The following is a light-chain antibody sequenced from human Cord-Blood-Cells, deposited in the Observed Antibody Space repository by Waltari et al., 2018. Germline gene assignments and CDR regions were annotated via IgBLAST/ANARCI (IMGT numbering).Light chain of an antibody. V-gene: IGLV2-23*01. CDR3: CSYAGSSTWV. CDR1: SSDVGSYNL. J-gene: IGLJ3*02. Sequence: QSALTQPASVSGSPGQSITISCTGTSSDVGSYNLVSWYQQHPGKDPKLMIYEGSKGPSGVCNRFSGSKSGNTASLTISGLQAEDEADYYCCSYAGSSTWVFGGGTKLTVL. CDR2: EGS.